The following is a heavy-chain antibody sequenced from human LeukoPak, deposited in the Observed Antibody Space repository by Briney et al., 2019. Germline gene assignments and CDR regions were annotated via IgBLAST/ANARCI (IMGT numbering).Heavy chain of an antibody. J-gene: IGHJ6*02. CDR1: GGSISSSSYY. V-gene: IGHV4-39*07. D-gene: IGHD3-10*01. Sequence: SETLSLTCTVSGGSISSSSYYWGWIRQPPGKGLEWIGSIYYSGSTYYNPSLKSRVTISVDTSKNQFSLKLSSVTAADTAVYYCARDLSGPRSYGMDVWGQGTTVTVSS. CDR3: ARDLSGPRSYGMDV. CDR2: IYYSGST.